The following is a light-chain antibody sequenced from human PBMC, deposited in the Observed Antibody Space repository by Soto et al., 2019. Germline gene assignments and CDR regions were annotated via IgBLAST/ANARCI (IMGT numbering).Light chain of an antibody. CDR2: TAS. CDR1: QSVSSN. CDR3: QQYNNWPYT. Sequence: EIVMMQSPATLSVSPGERATLSCRASQSVSSNLAWYQQKPGQAPRLLIYTASTRATGIPARFSGSGSGTEFTLAIGSLQSEDFAVYFCQQYNNWPYTFGQGTKLEIK. J-gene: IGKJ2*01. V-gene: IGKV3-15*01.